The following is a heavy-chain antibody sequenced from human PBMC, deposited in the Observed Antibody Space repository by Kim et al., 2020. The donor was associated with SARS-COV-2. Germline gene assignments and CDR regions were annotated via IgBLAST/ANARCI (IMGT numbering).Heavy chain of an antibody. CDR1: GGSISSSSYY. V-gene: IGHV4-39*01. CDR3: ARHKELGYYYGMDV. J-gene: IGHJ6*02. Sequence: SETLSLTCTVSGGSISSSSYYWGWLRQPPGKGLEWIGSIYYSGSTYYNPSLKSRVTISVDTSKNQFSLKLSSVTAADTAVYYCARHKELGYYYGMDVWGQGTTVTVSS. D-gene: IGHD3-10*01. CDR2: IYYSGST.